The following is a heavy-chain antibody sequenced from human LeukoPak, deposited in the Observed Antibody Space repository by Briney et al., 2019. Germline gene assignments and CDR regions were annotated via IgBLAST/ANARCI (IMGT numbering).Heavy chain of an antibody. Sequence: GGSLRLSCAASGFTFSNYAMSWVRQAPGKGLDWVSTISPSDSSTYYADSVKGRFTISRDNYKKPLYLQMNSLRAEDTAVYYCAKRGSGEDYWGQGTLVTVSS. V-gene: IGHV3-23*01. J-gene: IGHJ4*02. CDR3: AKRGSGEDY. D-gene: IGHD6-19*01. CDR2: ISPSDSST. CDR1: GFTFSNYA.